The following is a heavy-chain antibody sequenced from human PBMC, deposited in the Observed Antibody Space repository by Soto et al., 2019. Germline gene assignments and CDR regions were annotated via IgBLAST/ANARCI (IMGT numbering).Heavy chain of an antibody. Sequence: QVQLVQSGAEVKKPGASVRVSCKTSGYTFINYGITWVRQAPGQGLEWMGWLSAYNGDTSSSEKLQDRFTMTTDTSTNTVYMDLRSLTSDDTVVYYCARWSAIVGGAEALDVWGQWTMVIVSS. D-gene: IGHD1-26*01. CDR1: GYTFINYG. J-gene: IGHJ3*01. CDR3: ARWSAIVGGAEALDV. CDR2: LSAYNGDT. V-gene: IGHV1-18*01.